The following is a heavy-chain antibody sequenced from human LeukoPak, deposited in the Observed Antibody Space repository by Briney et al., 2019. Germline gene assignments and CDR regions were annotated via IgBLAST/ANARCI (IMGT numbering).Heavy chain of an antibody. Sequence: GESLKISCKGSGYSFTNYWIGWVRQMPGKGLEWMGIINPDDSDTRYSPSFQGQVVISADKSISTAYLQWSNLKASDTAMYYCARYSSNHLDYWGRGALVTVSS. V-gene: IGHV5-51*01. D-gene: IGHD1-14*01. CDR3: ARYSSNHLDY. CDR1: GYSFTNYW. CDR2: INPDDSDT. J-gene: IGHJ4*02.